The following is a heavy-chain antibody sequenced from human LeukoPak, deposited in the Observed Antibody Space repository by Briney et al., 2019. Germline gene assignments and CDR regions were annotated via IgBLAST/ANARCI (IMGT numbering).Heavy chain of an antibody. CDR1: GFTFSTYW. V-gene: IGHV3-7*01. CDR2: IKQDGGEK. D-gene: IGHD3-3*02. CDR3: TSTTLAGSRDV. J-gene: IGHJ6*02. Sequence: PGGSLRLSCVGYGFTFSTYWMSWVRQAPGKGLEWVANIKQDGGEKHYVDSVKGRFTISRDNAKNSLYPQMNSLRAEDTAVYYCTSTTLAGSRDVWGQGTTVTVSS.